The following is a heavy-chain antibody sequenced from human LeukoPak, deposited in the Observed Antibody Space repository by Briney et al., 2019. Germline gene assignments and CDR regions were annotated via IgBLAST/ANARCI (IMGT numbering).Heavy chain of an antibody. J-gene: IGHJ4*02. D-gene: IGHD1-1*01. CDR2: INHSGST. CDR3: ARGRTTPLSYFDY. CDR1: GGSFSGYY. Sequence: KPSETLSLTCAVYGGSFSGYYWSWIRQPPGKGLEWIGEINHSGSTNYSPSLKSRVTTSVDTSKNQFSLKLSSVTAADTAVYYCARGRTTPLSYFDYWGQGTLVTVSS. V-gene: IGHV4-34*01.